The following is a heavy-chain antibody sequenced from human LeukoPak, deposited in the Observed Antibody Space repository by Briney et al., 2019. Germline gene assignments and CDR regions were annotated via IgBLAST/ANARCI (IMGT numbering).Heavy chain of an antibody. CDR2: IYYSGST. J-gene: IGHJ4*02. Sequence: SSETLSLTRTVSGGSISSGGYYWSWIRQHPGKGLEWIGYIYYSGSTNYNPSLKSRVTISVDTSKNQFSLKLSSVTAADTAVYYCARGLSGYDFGFDYWAREPWSPSPQ. V-gene: IGHV4-31*03. CDR3: ARGLSGYDFGFDY. D-gene: IGHD5-12*01. CDR1: GGSISSGGYY.